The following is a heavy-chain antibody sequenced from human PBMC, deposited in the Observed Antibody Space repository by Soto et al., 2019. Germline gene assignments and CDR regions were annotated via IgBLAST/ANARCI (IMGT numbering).Heavy chain of an antibody. CDR2: VYHSGGT. D-gene: IGHD6-19*01. CDR3: GAVASSADFYGKDV. V-gene: IGHV4-34*02. Sequence: QVQLQQWGAGLLKPSETLSLTCAVYGGSSSSYYWSWIRQPPGKGLEWIGEVYHSGGTNYNPSLKSRVTISEDTSKNQFSLMLKSVTAADTAVYYCGAVASSADFYGKDVWGQGTTVTVSS. J-gene: IGHJ6*02. CDR1: GGSSSSYY.